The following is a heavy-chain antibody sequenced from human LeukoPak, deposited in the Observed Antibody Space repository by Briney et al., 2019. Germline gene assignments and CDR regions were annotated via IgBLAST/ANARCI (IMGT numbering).Heavy chain of an antibody. J-gene: IGHJ4*02. CDR2: IRSKAYGGTT. CDR3: TRDCSSTSCSGFDY. D-gene: IGHD2-2*01. Sequence: AGGSLRLSCTASGFTFGDYAMSWVRQAPGKGLEWVGFIRSKAYGGTTEYAASVKGRFTISRDDSKSIAYLQMNSLKTEDTAVYYCTRDCSSTSCSGFDYWGQGTLVTVSS. CDR1: GFTFGDYA. V-gene: IGHV3-49*04.